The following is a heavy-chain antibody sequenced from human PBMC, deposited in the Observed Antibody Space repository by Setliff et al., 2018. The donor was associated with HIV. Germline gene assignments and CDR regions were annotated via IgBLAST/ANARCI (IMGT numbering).Heavy chain of an antibody. CDR1: GDSISNYY. J-gene: IGHJ4*02. CDR2: IYTSGST. CDR3: ARKGSSSRSQEYYYDF. V-gene: IGHV4-4*09. D-gene: IGHD6-13*01. Sequence: SETLSLTCTVSGDSISNYYWSWVRQPPGKGLEWIGYIYTSGSTKYNPSLKSRVTMSLDTSKNQFSLNLNSVTALDTAVYYCARKGSSSRSQEYYYDFWGQGTLVTVSS.